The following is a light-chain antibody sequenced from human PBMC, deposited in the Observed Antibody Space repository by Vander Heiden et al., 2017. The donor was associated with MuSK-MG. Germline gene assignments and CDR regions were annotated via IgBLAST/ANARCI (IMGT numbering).Light chain of an antibody. J-gene: IGLJ2*01. V-gene: IGLV3-1*01. CDR3: QAWDSSTHVV. Sequence: SYVLTQPPSVSVSPGQTASITCSGDKLGDKYACWYQQKPGQSPVLVIYQDSKRPSGIPERFSGSNSGNTATLTISGTQAMDEADYYCQAWDSSTHVVFGGGTKLTAL. CDR1: KLGDKY. CDR2: QDS.